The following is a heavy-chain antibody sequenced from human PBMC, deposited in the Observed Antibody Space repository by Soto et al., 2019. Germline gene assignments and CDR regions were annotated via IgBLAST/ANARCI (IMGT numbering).Heavy chain of an antibody. Sequence: PSETLSLTCAVYGGSFSGYYWSWIRQSPDKGLEWVGHIYNGGTTWYNPSLTSRITISVHTSKTQFSLKLTSVTAADTAVYYCARGPSGDKVDYWSQGTLVTVSS. D-gene: IGHD7-27*01. CDR1: GGSFSGYY. CDR3: ARGPSGDKVDY. V-gene: IGHV4-34*01. CDR2: IYNGGTT. J-gene: IGHJ4*02.